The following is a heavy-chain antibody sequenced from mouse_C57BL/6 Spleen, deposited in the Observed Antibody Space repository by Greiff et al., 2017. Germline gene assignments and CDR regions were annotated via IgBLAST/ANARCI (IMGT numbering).Heavy chain of an antibody. CDR2: IDPSDSET. CDR3: ARDGSSYGYFDV. Sequence: QVQLQQSGAELVRPGSSVKLSCKASGYTFTSYWLHWVKQRPIQGLEWIGNIDPSDSETHYNQKFKDKATLTVDKSSSTAYMQLSSLTSEDSAVYYCARDGSSYGYFDVWGTGTTVTVSS. J-gene: IGHJ1*03. CDR1: GYTFTSYW. V-gene: IGHV1-52*01. D-gene: IGHD1-1*01.